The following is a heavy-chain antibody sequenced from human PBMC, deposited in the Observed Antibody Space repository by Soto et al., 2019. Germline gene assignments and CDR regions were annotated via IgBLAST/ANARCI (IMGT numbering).Heavy chain of an antibody. Sequence: SETLSLTCTVSGDSMSSYYWSWIRQPPGKGLEWIGYIYYSGSTTYNPSLRSRVTMSVDTSKNQFSLRLSSVTAADTAVYYCARAKSNYQNFDHWGQGSQVTVSS. CDR1: GDSMSSYY. CDR2: IYYSGST. V-gene: IGHV4-59*01. D-gene: IGHD4-4*01. CDR3: ARAKSNYQNFDH. J-gene: IGHJ4*02.